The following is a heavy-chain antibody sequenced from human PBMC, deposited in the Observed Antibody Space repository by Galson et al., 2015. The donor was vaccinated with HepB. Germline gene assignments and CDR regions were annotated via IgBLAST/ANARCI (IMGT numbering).Heavy chain of an antibody. CDR2: ISYDGSNK. D-gene: IGHD2-2*02. V-gene: IGHV3-30*18. Sequence: SLRLSCAASGFTFSSYGMHWVRQAPGKGLEWVAVISYDGSNKYYADSVKGRFTTSRDNSKNTLYLQMNSLRAEDTAVYYCAKDSDRYQLLYLFGYWGQGTLVTVSS. CDR3: AKDSDRYQLLYLFGY. J-gene: IGHJ4*02. CDR1: GFTFSSYG.